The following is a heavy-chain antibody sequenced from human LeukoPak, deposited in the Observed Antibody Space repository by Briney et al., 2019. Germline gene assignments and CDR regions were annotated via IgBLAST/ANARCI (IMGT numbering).Heavy chain of an antibody. J-gene: IGHJ4*02. CDR1: GYTLTELS. CDR3: ATEKSYYGSGSFDY. D-gene: IGHD3-10*01. CDR2: FDPEDGET. Sequence: ASVKVSCKVSGYTLTELSMHWVRQAPGKGLEWMEGFDPEDGETIYAQKFQGRVTMTEDTSTDTAYMELSSLRSEDTAVYYCATEKSYYGSGSFDYWGQGTLVTVSS. V-gene: IGHV1-24*01.